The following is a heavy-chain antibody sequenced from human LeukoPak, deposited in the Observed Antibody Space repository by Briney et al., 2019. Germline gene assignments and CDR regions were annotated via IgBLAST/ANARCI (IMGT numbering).Heavy chain of an antibody. V-gene: IGHV7-4-1*02. CDR3: ARDRVFAGSYYGGAFDI. CDR2: INTNTGNP. CDR1: GYTFTSYA. Sequence: VASVKVSCKASGYTFTSYAMNWVRQAPGQGLEWMGWINTNTGNPTYAQGFTGRFVFSLDTSVSTACLQISSLKAEDTAVYYCARDRVFAGSYYGGAFDIWGQGTMVTVSS. J-gene: IGHJ3*02. D-gene: IGHD3-10*01.